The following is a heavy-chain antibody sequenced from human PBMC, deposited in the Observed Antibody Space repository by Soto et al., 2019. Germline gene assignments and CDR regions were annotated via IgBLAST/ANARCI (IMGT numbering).Heavy chain of an antibody. CDR3: ARGIPYYDILTGYYNSYYYYGMDV. CDR1: GGSFSGYY. CDR2: INHRAST. D-gene: IGHD3-9*01. V-gene: IGHV4-34*01. J-gene: IGHJ6*02. Sequence: KASETLSLTCAVYGGSFSGYYWSWIRQPPGKGLEWFGEINHRASTNYTRSSKGRVTISLDSSKNQCSLKLSSVTAADTAVYYCARGIPYYDILTGYYNSYYYYGMDVWRQGTTVTVSS.